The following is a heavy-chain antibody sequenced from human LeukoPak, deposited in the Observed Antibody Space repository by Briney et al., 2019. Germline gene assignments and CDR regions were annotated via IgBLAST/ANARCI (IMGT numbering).Heavy chain of an antibody. V-gene: IGHV3-23*01. Sequence: GGSLRLSCAASRFTFSGYGMSWVRQAPGKGLEWVSGISGSGGRTYYADSVKGRFTISRDNSKNTLYLQMNSLRAEDTAVYYCARGVDTAMVNYYYYYMDVWGKGTTVTVSS. D-gene: IGHD5-18*01. CDR3: ARGVDTAMVNYYYYYMDV. J-gene: IGHJ6*03. CDR1: RFTFSGYG. CDR2: ISGSGGRT.